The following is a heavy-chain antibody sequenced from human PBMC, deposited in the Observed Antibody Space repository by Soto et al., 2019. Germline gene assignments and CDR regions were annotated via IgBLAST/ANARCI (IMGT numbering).Heavy chain of an antibody. D-gene: IGHD3-22*01. V-gene: IGHV5-51*01. CDR2: TYPGDSDT. CDR3: ARPYYYDSSGYLATDAFDI. CDR1: GYSFTSYW. Sequence: LGESLKISCKGSGYSFTSYWIGWVRQMPGKGLEWMGITYPGDSDTRYSPSFQGQVTISADKSISTAYLQWSSLKASDTAMYYCARPYYYDSSGYLATDAFDIWGQGTMVTVSS. J-gene: IGHJ3*02.